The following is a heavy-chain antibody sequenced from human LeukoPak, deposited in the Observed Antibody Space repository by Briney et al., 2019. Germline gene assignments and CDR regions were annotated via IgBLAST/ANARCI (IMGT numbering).Heavy chain of an antibody. V-gene: IGHV4-4*07. CDR1: GGSISSCC. CDR2: IYTSGST. D-gene: IGHD2-2*01. CDR3: AKDLDIVVVPAATGFGY. J-gene: IGHJ4*02. Sequence: SETLSLTCTVSGGSISSCCWSWIRQPAGKGLEWIGRIYTSGSTTYNPSLKSRVTMSVDTSKNQFSLKLSSVTAADTAVYYCAKDLDIVVVPAATGFGYWGQGTLVTVSS.